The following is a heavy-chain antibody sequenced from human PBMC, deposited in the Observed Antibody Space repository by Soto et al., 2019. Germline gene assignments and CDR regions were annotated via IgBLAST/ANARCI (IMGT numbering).Heavy chain of an antibody. CDR2: IIPIFGTA. D-gene: IGHD2-21*02. CDR1: GGTFSSYA. J-gene: IGHJ6*02. CDR3: ARNCPGGDCYPYYYGMDV. V-gene: IGHV1-69*13. Sequence: SVKVSCKASGGTFSSYAISWVRQAPGQGLEWMGGIIPIFGTANYAQKLQGRVTITADESTSTAYMELSSLRSEDTAVYYCARNCPGGDCYPYYYGMDVWGQGTTVTVSS.